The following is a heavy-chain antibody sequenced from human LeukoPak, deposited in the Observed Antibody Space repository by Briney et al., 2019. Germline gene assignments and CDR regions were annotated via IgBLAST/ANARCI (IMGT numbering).Heavy chain of an antibody. D-gene: IGHD1/OR15-1a*01. CDR1: GFTFSTYS. J-gene: IGHJ4*02. V-gene: IGHV3-21*04. CDR3: VRQGTPHGNFDY. Sequence: GGSLRLSCAASGFTFSTYSMNWVRQAPGKGLEWVSPISSNNRYIYYADSVKGRFTISRENAKISLYLQMNSLRVEDTAVYYCVRQGTPHGNFDYWGQGTLVTVSS. CDR2: ISSNNRYI.